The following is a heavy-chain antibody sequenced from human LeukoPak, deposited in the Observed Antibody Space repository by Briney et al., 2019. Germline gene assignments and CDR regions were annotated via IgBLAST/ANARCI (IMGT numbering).Heavy chain of an antibody. CDR2: IYYSGST. Sequence: SETLSLTCTVSGGSISSYYWSWIRQPPGKGLEWIGYIYYSGSTNYNPSLKSRVTISVDTSKNQFSLKLSSVTAADTGVYYCARGYSYGRYFDYWGQGTLVTVSS. V-gene: IGHV4-59*01. D-gene: IGHD5-18*01. CDR3: ARGYSYGRYFDY. CDR1: GGSISSYY. J-gene: IGHJ4*02.